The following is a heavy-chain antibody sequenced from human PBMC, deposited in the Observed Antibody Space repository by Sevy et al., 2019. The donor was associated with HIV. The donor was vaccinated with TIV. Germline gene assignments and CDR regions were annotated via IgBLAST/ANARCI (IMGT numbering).Heavy chain of an antibody. V-gene: IGHV4-59*01. CDR1: GGSISSYY. D-gene: IGHD3-9*01. CDR2: IYYSGST. J-gene: IGHJ3*02. CDR3: ARGYRYYDILTGYFAFDI. Sequence: SETLSLTCTVSGGSISSYYWSWIRQPPGKGLEWIGYIYYSGSTNYNPSLKSRVTISVDTSKNQFSVKLSSVTAADTAVYYCARGYRYYDILTGYFAFDIWGQGTMVTVSS.